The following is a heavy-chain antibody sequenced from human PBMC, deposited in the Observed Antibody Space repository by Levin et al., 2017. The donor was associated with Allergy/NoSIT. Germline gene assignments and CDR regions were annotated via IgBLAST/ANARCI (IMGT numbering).Heavy chain of an antibody. CDR2: IWYDGSNK. V-gene: IGHV3-33*01. CDR3: ATDVDATGPTSPICGVRGASN. Sequence: GGSLRLSCAASGFTFGSYGMHWVRQAPGKGLEWVAVIWYDGSNKYYADSVKGRFTISRDNSKNTLYLQMNTLRAEDTAVYYCATDVDATGPTSPICGVRGASNWGQGTLVTVSS. CDR1: GFTFGSYG. J-gene: IGHJ4*02. D-gene: IGHD3-10*01.